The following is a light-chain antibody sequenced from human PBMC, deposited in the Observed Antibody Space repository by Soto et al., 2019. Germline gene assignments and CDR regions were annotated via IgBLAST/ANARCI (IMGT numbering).Light chain of an antibody. V-gene: IGKV1-5*01. CDR2: DAS. CDR3: QQYETFSGT. CDR1: QSISSW. J-gene: IGKJ1*01. Sequence: VGDRVTITCRASQSISSWLAWYQQKPGEAPKLLIYDASALPRGVPSRFSGSGSGTKFTLTIASLQPDDFATYYCQQYETFSGTFGPGTKVDIK.